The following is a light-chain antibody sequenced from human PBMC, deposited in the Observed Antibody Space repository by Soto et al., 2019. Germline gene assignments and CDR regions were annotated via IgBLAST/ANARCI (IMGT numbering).Light chain of an antibody. CDR3: QQYNGYWT. J-gene: IGKJ1*01. Sequence: DIQMTQSPSTLSASVGDRITITCRASQRISSWLAWYQQKPGKAPNLLIYKASNLETGVPSRFSGSGSGTEFPLTISSLQPDDFATYYGQQYNGYWTFGQGTKVEIK. V-gene: IGKV1-5*03. CDR1: QRISSW. CDR2: KAS.